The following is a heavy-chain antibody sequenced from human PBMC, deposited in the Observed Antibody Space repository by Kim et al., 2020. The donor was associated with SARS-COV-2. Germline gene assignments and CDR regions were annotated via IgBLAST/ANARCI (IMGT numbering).Heavy chain of an antibody. CDR1: GGSVSGYI. V-gene: IGHV4-59*02. CDR2: MYDNGNT. Sequence: SETLSLSCDVSGGSVSGYIWSWFRQPPGKGLEWIGYMYDNGNTNYNASLESRLTLSVDTPKSHLSLRLRSVTAADTAVYYCARRGKVSLGYFDFWGQGIL. CDR3: ARRGKVSLGYFDF. J-gene: IGHJ4*02. D-gene: IGHD3-16*01.